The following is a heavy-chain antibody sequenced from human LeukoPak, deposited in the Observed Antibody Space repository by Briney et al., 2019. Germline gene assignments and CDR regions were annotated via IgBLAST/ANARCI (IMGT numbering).Heavy chain of an antibody. CDR1: GDSITSYY. Sequence: SETLSLTCTVSGDSITSYYWSWIRQPPGKGLEWIGYIYYSGSTNYNPSLKSRVTISVDTSKNQFSLKLSSVTAADTAVYYCARTYCSGGSCYYDYWGQGTLVTVSS. V-gene: IGHV4-59*01. D-gene: IGHD2-15*01. CDR2: IYYSGST. J-gene: IGHJ4*02. CDR3: ARTYCSGGSCYYDY.